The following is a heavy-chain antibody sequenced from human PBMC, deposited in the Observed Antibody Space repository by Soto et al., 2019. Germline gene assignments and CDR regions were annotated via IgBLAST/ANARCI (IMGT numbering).Heavy chain of an antibody. CDR3: ARVWGWPPIVIDY. CDR1: GFTFSNFG. J-gene: IGHJ4*02. V-gene: IGHV3-30*03. D-gene: IGHD3-16*01. Sequence: QVQLVESGGGVVQPGRSLRLSCAASGFTFSNFGMHWVRQAPGKGLEWVAVISYDGRNKYYADSVKGRFTISRDNSRNTPYLQMNSLRTEDTAVYYCARVWGWPPIVIDYWGQGTLVTVSS. CDR2: ISYDGRNK.